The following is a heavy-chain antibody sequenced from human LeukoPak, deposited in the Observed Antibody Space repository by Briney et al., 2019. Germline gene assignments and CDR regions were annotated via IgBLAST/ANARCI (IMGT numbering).Heavy chain of an antibody. Sequence: GGSLRLSCAASGFTFSSYAMSWVRQAPGKGLEWVSTISDSGDNTYYADSVKGRFTISRDNSKNTLYLQMNSLRVEDTAVYYCVRGGSSGYNWFDPWGQGTQVTVSS. CDR3: VRGGSSGYNWFDP. V-gene: IGHV3-23*01. D-gene: IGHD6-19*01. J-gene: IGHJ5*02. CDR1: GFTFSSYA. CDR2: ISDSGDNT.